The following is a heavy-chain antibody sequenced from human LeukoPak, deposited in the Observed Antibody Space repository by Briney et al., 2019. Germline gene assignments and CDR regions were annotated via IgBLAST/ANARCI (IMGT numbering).Heavy chain of an antibody. CDR1: GGTFSSYA. CDR2: IIPIFGTA. J-gene: IGHJ4*02. Sequence: ASVEVSCKASGGTFSSYAISWVRQAPGQGLEWMGGIIPIFGTANYAQKFQGRVTITADESTSTAYMELSSLRSEDTAVYYCARGAEIAVAGFFDYWGQGTLVTVSS. CDR3: ARGAEIAVAGFFDY. V-gene: IGHV1-69*13. D-gene: IGHD6-19*01.